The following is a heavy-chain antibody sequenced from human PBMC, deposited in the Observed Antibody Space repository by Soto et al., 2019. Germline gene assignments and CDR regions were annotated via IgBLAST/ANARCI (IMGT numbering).Heavy chain of an antibody. D-gene: IGHD6-19*01. Sequence: EVQLLESGGGLVQSGGSLRLSCAASGFTFNNYAMNWVRQAPGKGLEWVSSASNSGGSREDADSVRCRFTVSRDNSKRTLYLQMDSLRAADTAVYYCAKDRTVAGNPWDDYYGLDVWGQGTTVTVSS. CDR3: AKDRTVAGNPWDDYYGLDV. CDR2: ASNSGGSR. V-gene: IGHV3-23*01. CDR1: GFTFNNYA. J-gene: IGHJ6*02.